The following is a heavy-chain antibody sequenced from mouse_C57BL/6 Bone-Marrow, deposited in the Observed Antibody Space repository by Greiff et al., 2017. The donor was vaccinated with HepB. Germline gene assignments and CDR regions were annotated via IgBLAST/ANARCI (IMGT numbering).Heavy chain of an antibody. CDR2: ISNLAYSI. CDR3: ARQGPPWFAY. V-gene: IGHV5-15*04. CDR1: GFTFSDYG. J-gene: IGHJ3*01. Sequence: EVMLVESGGGLVQPGGSLKLSCAASGFTFSDYGMAWVRQAPRKGPEWVAFISNLAYSIYYADTVTGRFTISRENAKNTLYLEMSSLRSEDTAMYYCARQGPPWFAYWGQGTLVTVSA.